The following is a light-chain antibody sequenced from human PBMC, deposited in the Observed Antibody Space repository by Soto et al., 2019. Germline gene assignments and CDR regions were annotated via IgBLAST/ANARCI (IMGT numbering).Light chain of an antibody. CDR2: ATS. V-gene: IGKV1-12*01. Sequence: DIQMTQSPSSISASVGDRVTITRRASQAINNWLAWYQQKPGKAPKFLIYATSSLLSGVPSRFSGSGSETDFTLTISSLQPEDFATYYCQQANSFPHTFGQGTKLEMK. CDR3: QQANSFPHT. J-gene: IGKJ2*01. CDR1: QAINNW.